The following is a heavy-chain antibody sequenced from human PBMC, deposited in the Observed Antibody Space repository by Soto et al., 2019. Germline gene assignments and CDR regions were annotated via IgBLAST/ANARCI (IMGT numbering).Heavy chain of an antibody. CDR1: GFTFSSYA. CDR2: ISGSGGST. J-gene: IGHJ4*02. D-gene: IGHD3-10*01. CDR3: AKGYYGSGSYLYYFDY. Sequence: EVQLLESGGGLVQPGGSLRLSCAASGFTFSSYAMSWVRQAPGKGLEWVSAISGSGGSTYYADSVKGRFTISRDNSKNTLYLQMNSLRAEDTAVYYCAKGYYGSGSYLYYFDYWGQGTLVTVSS. V-gene: IGHV3-23*01.